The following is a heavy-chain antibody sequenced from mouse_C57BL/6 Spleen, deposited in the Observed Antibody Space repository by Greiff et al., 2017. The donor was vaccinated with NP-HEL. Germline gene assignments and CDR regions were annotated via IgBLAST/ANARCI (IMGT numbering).Heavy chain of an antibody. J-gene: IGHJ2*01. CDR1: GYTFTSYW. CDR3: ARWLRQVDY. Sequence: QVQLQQPGAELVKPGASVKLSCKASGYTFTSYWMQWVKQRPGQGLEWIGEIDPSDSYTNYNQKFKGKATLTVDTSSSTAYMQLSSLTSEDSAVYYCARWLRQVDYWGQGTTLTVSS. CDR2: IDPSDSYT. D-gene: IGHD2-2*01. V-gene: IGHV1-50*01.